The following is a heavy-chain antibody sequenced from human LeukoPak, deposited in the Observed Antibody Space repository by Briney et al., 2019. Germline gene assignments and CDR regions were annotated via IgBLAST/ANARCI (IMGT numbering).Heavy chain of an antibody. CDR2: ISGSGGST. Sequence: GGSLRLSCAASGFTFSSYAMSWVRQAPGKGLEWVSAISGSGGSTYYADSVKGRFTISRDNSKNTLYLQMNSLRAEDTAVYYCARVWPRNWNPPPGMDVWGQGTTVTVSS. V-gene: IGHV3-23*01. J-gene: IGHJ6*02. CDR3: ARVWPRNWNPPPGMDV. CDR1: GFTFSSYA. D-gene: IGHD1-1*01.